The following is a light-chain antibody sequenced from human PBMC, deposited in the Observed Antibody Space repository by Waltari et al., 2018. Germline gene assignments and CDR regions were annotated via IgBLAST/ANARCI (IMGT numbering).Light chain of an antibody. J-gene: IGLJ3*02. CDR1: SGHSSYA. Sequence: QLVLTQSPSASASLGASVKLTCTLSSGHSSYAIAWHQQQPEKGPRYLMTLNSDGSHTKGDGIPDRFSGSSSGAERYLTSASLQSEDEADYYWQTWGTGVRVFGGGTKLTVL. V-gene: IGLV4-69*01. CDR3: QTWGTGVRV. CDR2: LNSDGSH.